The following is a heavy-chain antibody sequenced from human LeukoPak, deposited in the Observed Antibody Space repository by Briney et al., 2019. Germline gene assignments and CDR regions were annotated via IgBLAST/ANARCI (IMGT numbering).Heavy chain of an antibody. CDR1: GYTFSDYD. CDR3: ARVKRFPTVWFDP. CDR2: MNPITGST. Sequence: ASVKVSCRASGYTFSDYDINWVRQAAGQGLEWMGWMNPITGSTGYVQKFRGRIIMTRDTSITTAFMELTSLTSDDTAIYYCARVKRFPTVWFDPWGQGTLVSVSS. D-gene: IGHD3-10*01. J-gene: IGHJ5*02. V-gene: IGHV1-8*01.